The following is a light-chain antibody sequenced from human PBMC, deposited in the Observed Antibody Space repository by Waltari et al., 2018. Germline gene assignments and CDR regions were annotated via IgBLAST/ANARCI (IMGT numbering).Light chain of an antibody. Sequence: QSALTQPASVSGSPGQAIIISCTGTGSDVGGYDYVSWYQQYPGQAPRLIIYDVYNRPAGVSNRFSGSKSDNTASLTISGLQAEDESVYYCSSYTSSGVVFGGGTKLTVL. CDR2: DVY. J-gene: IGLJ2*01. V-gene: IGLV2-14*01. CDR3: SSYTSSGVV. CDR1: GSDVGGYDY.